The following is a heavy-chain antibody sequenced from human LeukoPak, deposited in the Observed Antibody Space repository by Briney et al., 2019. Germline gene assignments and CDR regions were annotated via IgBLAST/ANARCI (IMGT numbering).Heavy chain of an antibody. CDR1: GFTFTSSA. V-gene: IGHV1-58*01. D-gene: IGHD3-10*01. CDR3: AAGGTMVRGVIIPGWFDP. Sequence: AASVKVSCKASGFTFTSSAVRWVRQARGQRLEWIGWIVVGSGNTNYAQKFQERVTITRDMSTSTAYMELGSLRSEDAAVYYCAAGGTMVRGVIIPGWFDPWGQGTLVTVSS. CDR2: IVVGSGNT. J-gene: IGHJ5*02.